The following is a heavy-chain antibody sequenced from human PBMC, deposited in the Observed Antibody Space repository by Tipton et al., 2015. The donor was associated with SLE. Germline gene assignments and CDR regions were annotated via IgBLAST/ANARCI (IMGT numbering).Heavy chain of an antibody. J-gene: IGHJ3*02. CDR3: ARDAGTYHPTANDAFDI. D-gene: IGHD3-16*02. CDR2: ITTGSNYI. CDR1: GFTFLSYG. V-gene: IGHV3-21*03. Sequence: GSLRLSCSASGFTFLSYGMNWVRQAPGKGLEWVASITTGSNYIYYADSVKGRFTISRDNAKNSLFLQMNSLRAEDTAVYYCARDAGTYHPTANDAFDIWGQGTMVTVSA.